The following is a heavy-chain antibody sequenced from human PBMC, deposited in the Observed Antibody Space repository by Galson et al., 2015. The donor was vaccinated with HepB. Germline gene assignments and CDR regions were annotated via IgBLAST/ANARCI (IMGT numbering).Heavy chain of an antibody. D-gene: IGHD2-2*02. CDR1: GFTFSSYS. J-gene: IGHJ4*02. Sequence: SLRLSCAASGFTFSSYSMNWVRQAPGKGLEWVSYISSSSSAIYYADSVKGRFTISRDNAKNSLYLQMNSLRAEDTAVYYRARASTSCYKGGCSDYWGQGTLVTVSS. CDR2: ISSSSSAI. V-gene: IGHV3-48*01. CDR3: ARASTSCYKGGCSDY.